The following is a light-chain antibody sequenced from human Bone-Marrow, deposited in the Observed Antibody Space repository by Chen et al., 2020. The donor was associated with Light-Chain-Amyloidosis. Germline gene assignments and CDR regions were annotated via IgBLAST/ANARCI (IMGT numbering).Light chain of an antibody. J-gene: IGLJ2*01. CDR2: RDT. CDR1: DLPTKY. V-gene: IGLV3-25*03. CDR3: QAADSSGTYEVI. Sequence: SYELTQPPSVSVSPGQTASITCSGDDLPTKYAYWYQQKPGQAPVLVIQRDTERPSGISERFSGASSGTTATLTISGVQAEAEADYHCQAADSSGTYEVIFGGGTKLTVL.